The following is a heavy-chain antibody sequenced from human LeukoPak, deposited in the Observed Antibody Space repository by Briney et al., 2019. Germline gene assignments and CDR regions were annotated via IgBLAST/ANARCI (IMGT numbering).Heavy chain of an antibody. CDR2: ISAYNGNT. D-gene: IGHD3-10*01. V-gene: IGHV1-18*01. Sequence: ASVKVSCKASGYTFTSYGISWVRQAPGQGLEWMGWISAYNGNTNYAQKLQGRVTMTTDTSTSTAYMELRSLRSDDTAVYYCARTQELWFGEFYFDYWGQGTLVTVSS. CDR3: ARTQELWFGEFYFDY. CDR1: GYTFTSYG. J-gene: IGHJ4*02.